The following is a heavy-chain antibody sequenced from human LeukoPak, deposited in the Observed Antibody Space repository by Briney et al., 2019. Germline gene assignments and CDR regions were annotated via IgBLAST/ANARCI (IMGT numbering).Heavy chain of an antibody. V-gene: IGHV4-4*07. Sequence: SETLSLTCNVSGDSMSTYYWSWIRQPAGKGLEWIGRTHTSGSTKYNPALQSRVTMSLDTSTNQLSLKLGSVTAADTAVYFCVRDSPTTRGTISDYWGQGTLVTVSS. J-gene: IGHJ4*02. CDR1: GDSMSTYY. CDR3: VRDSPTTRGTISDY. D-gene: IGHD1-1*01. CDR2: THTSGST.